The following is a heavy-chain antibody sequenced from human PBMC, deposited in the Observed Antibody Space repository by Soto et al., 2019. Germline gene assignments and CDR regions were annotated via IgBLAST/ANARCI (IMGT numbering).Heavy chain of an antibody. J-gene: IGHJ3*02. D-gene: IGHD3-22*01. CDR1: GGTFSSYA. CDR3: AIAGYYYDSSGYDAFDI. CDR2: IIPIFGTA. Sequence: QVKLVQSGAEVKTPGSSVKVSCKASGGTFSSYAIIWVRQAPGQGLEWMGGIIPIFGTANYAQKFQGRVTITADESTSTAYMELIIFRSEDTAVYYCAIAGYYYDSSGYDAFDIWGQGTIVTVSS. V-gene: IGHV1-69*01.